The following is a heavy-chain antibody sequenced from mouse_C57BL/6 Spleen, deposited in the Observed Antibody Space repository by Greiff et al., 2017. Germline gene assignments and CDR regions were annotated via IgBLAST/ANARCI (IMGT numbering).Heavy chain of an antibody. CDR3: ARDYDGSSYEAMDY. CDR2: INPNYVTT. D-gene: IGHD1-1*01. Sequence: VQLQQSGPELVKPGASVKISCKASGYSFTDYNMNWVKQSNGKSLEWIGVINPNYVTTSYNQKFKGNATLTVDQSSSTAYMQLSSLTSEDSAVDYCARDYDGSSYEAMDYWGQGTSVTASS. V-gene: IGHV1-39*01. CDR1: GYSFTDYN. J-gene: IGHJ4*01.